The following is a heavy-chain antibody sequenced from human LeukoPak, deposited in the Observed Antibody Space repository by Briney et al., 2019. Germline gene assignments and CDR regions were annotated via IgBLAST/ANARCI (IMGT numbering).Heavy chain of an antibody. D-gene: IGHD2-21*02. CDR3: ARDSGDCGYNWFDP. CDR1: GYTFTSYA. J-gene: IGHJ5*02. V-gene: IGHV1-3*01. Sequence: ASVKVSCKASGYTFTSYAMHWVRQAPGQRLEWMGWINAGNGNTKYSQKFQGRVTITRDTSASTAYMELSSLRSEDTAVYYCARDSGDCGYNWFDPWGQGTLVTVSS. CDR2: INAGNGNT.